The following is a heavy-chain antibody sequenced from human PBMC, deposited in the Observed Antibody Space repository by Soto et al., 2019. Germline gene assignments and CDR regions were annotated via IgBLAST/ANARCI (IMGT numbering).Heavy chain of an antibody. CDR2: IKSKTDGGTT. D-gene: IGHD3-10*01. Sequence: EVQLVESGRGLVKPGGSLRLSCAASGFTFSNAWMSWVRQAPGKGLEWVGRIKSKTDGGTTDYAAPVKGRFTISRDDSKNTLYLQMNSLKTEDTAVYYCTTDVALLWFGELAYFDYWGQGTLVTVSS. J-gene: IGHJ4*02. CDR3: TTDVALLWFGELAYFDY. CDR1: GFTFSNAW. V-gene: IGHV3-15*01.